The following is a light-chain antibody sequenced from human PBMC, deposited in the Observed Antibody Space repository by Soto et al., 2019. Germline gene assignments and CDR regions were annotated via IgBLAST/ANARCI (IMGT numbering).Light chain of an antibody. CDR3: QQVKSFLPLT. Sequence: IQLTQSPSSLSASVGDSVTITCRASQDISSHLAWYQQKPGKAPKVLIYAASTLESGIPSRFSGSGSGTDFTLTISSRQAEDFATYYCQQVKSFLPLTFGGGTKVEIK. V-gene: IGKV1-9*01. J-gene: IGKJ4*01. CDR2: AAS. CDR1: QDISSH.